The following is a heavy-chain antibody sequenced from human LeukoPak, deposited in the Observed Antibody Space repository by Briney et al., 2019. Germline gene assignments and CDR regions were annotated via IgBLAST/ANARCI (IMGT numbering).Heavy chain of an antibody. D-gene: IGHD2-21*01. J-gene: IGHJ1*01. CDR3: ARALSDIGGYCPEYFQH. CDR2: IKRVGST. CDR1: GFTFNSFG. Sequence: PGKSLTLSCIASGFTFNSFGMHWVRHATGKALVWVSRIKRVGSTRSAGSVKGRFTIARDNAKSTVSLQMNSLRAEDTGVYYWARALSDIGGYCPEYFQHWGQGTLVTVSP. V-gene: IGHV3-74*01.